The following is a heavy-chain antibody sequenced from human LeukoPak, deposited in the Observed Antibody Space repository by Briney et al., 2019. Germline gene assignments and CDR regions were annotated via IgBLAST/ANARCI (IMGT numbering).Heavy chain of an antibody. Sequence: GGSLRLSCAASGFTFSDYYMSWIRQAPGKGLGWVAYISSSGNTRYYADSVKGRFTISRDNAKNSLYLQMNSLRAEATAVYYCAWGGMAAFDSWGQGTLVTVSS. V-gene: IGHV3-11*04. J-gene: IGHJ4*02. D-gene: IGHD3-16*01. CDR1: GFTFSDYY. CDR3: AWGGMAAFDS. CDR2: ISSSGNTR.